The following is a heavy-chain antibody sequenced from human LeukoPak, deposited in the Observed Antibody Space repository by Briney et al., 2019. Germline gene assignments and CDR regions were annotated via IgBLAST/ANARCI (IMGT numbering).Heavy chain of an antibody. CDR1: GYTFTGCY. CDR2: INPNSGGT. J-gene: IGHJ3*02. Sequence: ASVKVSCKASGYTFTGCYMHWVRQAPGQGLEWMGRINPNSGGTNYAQKFQGRVTMTRDTSISTAYMELSRLRSDDTAVYYCARGDSSGYSDAFDIWGQGTMVTVSS. CDR3: ARGDSSGYSDAFDI. V-gene: IGHV1-2*06. D-gene: IGHD3-22*01.